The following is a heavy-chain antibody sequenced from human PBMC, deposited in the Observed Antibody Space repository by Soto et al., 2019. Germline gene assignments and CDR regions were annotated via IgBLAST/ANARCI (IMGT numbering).Heavy chain of an antibody. CDR2: IYYSGST. CDR1: GGSISSYY. D-gene: IGHD6-6*01. J-gene: IGHJ5*02. V-gene: IGHV4-59*01. Sequence: DTLSLTCTVSGGSISSYYWIWIRQPPGKGLECIGYIYYSGSTNYNPSLTSRVTISVDTSKKQFSLKLSSLTAAETAVYYCALYSSSSMMDWFDXWGQGTMVTVSX. CDR3: ALYSSSSMMDWFDX.